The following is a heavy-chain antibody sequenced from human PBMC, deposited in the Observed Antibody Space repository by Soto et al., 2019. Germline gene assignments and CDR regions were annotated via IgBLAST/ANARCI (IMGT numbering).Heavy chain of an antibody. CDR2: INHIGTT. CDR3: VSGRILPPRSAAFDS. J-gene: IGHJ4*02. CDR1: GGSFTVSGYY. D-gene: IGHD2-15*01. V-gene: IGHV4-34*01. Sequence: SETLSLSCTGYGGSFTVSGYYWSWIRQPPGKGLEWIGEINHIGTTKYNPSLESRVTISLNTSKNHFSLDLTSVTAADTRVYYCVSGRILPPRSAAFDSWGQGPLGT.